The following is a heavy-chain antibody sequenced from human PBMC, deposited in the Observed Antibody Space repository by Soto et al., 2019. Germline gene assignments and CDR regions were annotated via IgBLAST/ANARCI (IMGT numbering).Heavy chain of an antibody. V-gene: IGHV6-1*01. CDR2: TYYRSRWYN. CDR3: AREGTSSGWYYFDY. CDR1: GDSVSSNSAA. D-gene: IGHD6-19*01. Sequence: SRTLSLTCAISGDSVSSNSAAWNWIRQSPSRGLEWLGRTYYRSRWYNDYAVSVKSRITINPDTSKNQFSLQLNSVTPEDTAVYYCAREGTSSGWYYFDYWGQGTLVTVSS. J-gene: IGHJ4*02.